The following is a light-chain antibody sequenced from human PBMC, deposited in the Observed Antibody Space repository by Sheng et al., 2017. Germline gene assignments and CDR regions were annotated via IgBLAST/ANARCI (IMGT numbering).Light chain of an antibody. CDR2: AAS. CDR3: QQYKTYPWT. CDR1: QDINIY. V-gene: IGKV1-16*02. Sequence: DIQMTQFPSSLSASIGDRVTITCRASQDINIYLAWFQQKPGTAPKSLIYAASSLRSGVPSKFRGSGSGTDFTLTISSLQPEDFGTYYCQQYKTYPWTFGQGTKVDMK. J-gene: IGKJ1*01.